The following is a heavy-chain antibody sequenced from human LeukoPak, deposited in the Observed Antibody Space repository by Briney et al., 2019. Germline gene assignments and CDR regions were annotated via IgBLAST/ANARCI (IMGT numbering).Heavy chain of an antibody. D-gene: IGHD2-8*01. Sequence: GGSLRLSCAASGFTVSSNYMSWVRQAPGKGLEWVAYIQYDGSNEQYADSVKGRFSISRDSSKNILNLQMNSLRAEDTAVYYCAKDRCSNGIGCYYYYMDVWGKGTTVTIYS. V-gene: IGHV3-30*02. J-gene: IGHJ6*03. CDR1: GFTVSSNY. CDR2: IQYDGSNE. CDR3: AKDRCSNGIGCYYYYMDV.